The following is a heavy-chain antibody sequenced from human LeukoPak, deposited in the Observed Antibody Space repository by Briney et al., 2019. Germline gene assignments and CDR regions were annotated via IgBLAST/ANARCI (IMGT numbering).Heavy chain of an antibody. V-gene: IGHV3-23*01. CDR1: GFTFSSYA. J-gene: IGHJ6*02. D-gene: IGHD4-11*01. CDR3: AKDHSGVTLYYGMDV. CDR2: ISGSGGST. Sequence: SGGSLRLSCAASGFTFSSYAMHWVRQAPGKGLEWVSAISGSGGSTYYADSVKGRFTISRDNSKNTLYLQMNSLRAEDTAVYYCAKDHSGVTLYYGMDVWGQGTTVTVSS.